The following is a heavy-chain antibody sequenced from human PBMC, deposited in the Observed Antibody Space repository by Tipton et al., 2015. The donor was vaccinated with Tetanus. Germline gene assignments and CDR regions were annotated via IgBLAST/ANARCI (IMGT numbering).Heavy chain of an antibody. J-gene: IGHJ4*02. CDR1: GDSVSSNSAA. Sequence: TLSLTCAISGDSVSSNSAAWNWIRQSPSRGLEWLGRTYYRSKWYSDYAVSVRSRITINPDTSKNQFSLQLNSVTPEDTAVYYCARDRAFLRYFDWLLDYWGQGTLVTVSS. D-gene: IGHD3-9*01. CDR3: ARDRAFLRYFDWLLDY. V-gene: IGHV6-1*01. CDR2: TYYRSKWYS.